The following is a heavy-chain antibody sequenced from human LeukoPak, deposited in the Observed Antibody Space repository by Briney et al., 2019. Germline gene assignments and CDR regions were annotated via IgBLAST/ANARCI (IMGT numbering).Heavy chain of an antibody. CDR2: IGWNSGSI. V-gene: IGHV3-9*01. D-gene: IGHD3-22*01. J-gene: IGHJ4*02. CDR3: AKAGTLTGSSGKNFDY. Sequence: PGGSLRLSCAASGFTFDDYAMHWVWQAPGKGLEWVSGIGWNSGSIGYADSVKGRFTISRDNAKNSLYLQMTSLRAEDTALYYCAKAGTLTGSSGKNFDYWGQGTLVTVSS. CDR1: GFTFDDYA.